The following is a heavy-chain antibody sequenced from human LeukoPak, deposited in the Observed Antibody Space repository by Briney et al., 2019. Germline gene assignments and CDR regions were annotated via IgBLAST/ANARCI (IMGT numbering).Heavy chain of an antibody. V-gene: IGHV3-21*01. Sequence: GGSLRLSCAASGFTFSSYSMNWVRQAPGKGLEWVSSISSSSSYIYYADSVKGRFTISRDNAKNSLYLQMNSLRDEDTAVYYCASEMTGYYLSWYYFDYWGQGTLVTVSS. CDR2: ISSSSSYI. J-gene: IGHJ4*02. CDR3: ASEMTGYYLSWYYFDY. D-gene: IGHD3-9*01. CDR1: GFTFSSYS.